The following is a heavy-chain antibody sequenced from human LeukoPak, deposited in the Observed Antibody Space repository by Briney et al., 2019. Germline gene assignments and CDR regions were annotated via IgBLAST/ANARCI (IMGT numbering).Heavy chain of an antibody. CDR1: GYTFTGHY. J-gene: IGHJ3*01. CDR3: AREGYGGGQDFDV. Sequence: ASVKVSCKASGYTFTGHYMHWVRQAPGQGLEWMGWINPNSGGTKYAQKFQGRVTLTRDTSISTAYMELSRLRCDDTAVYYCAREGYGGGQDFDVWGQGTMVTVSS. D-gene: IGHD1-26*01. CDR2: INPNSGGT. V-gene: IGHV1-2*02.